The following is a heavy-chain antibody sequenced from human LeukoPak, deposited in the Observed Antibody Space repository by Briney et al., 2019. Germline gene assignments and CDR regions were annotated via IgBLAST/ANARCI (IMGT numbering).Heavy chain of an antibody. J-gene: IGHJ4*02. V-gene: IGHV1-2*02. Sequence: ASVKVSCKASGYTFTDYSIHWVRQAPGQGLEWMGWNNPKTGGTNYAQKFQGRVTMTRDTYISTAYMELSRLRSDDTAVYYCARDDNSWTDFWGQGTLVTVSS. CDR3: ARDDNSWTDF. CDR1: GYTFTDYS. D-gene: IGHD6-13*01. CDR2: NNPKTGGT.